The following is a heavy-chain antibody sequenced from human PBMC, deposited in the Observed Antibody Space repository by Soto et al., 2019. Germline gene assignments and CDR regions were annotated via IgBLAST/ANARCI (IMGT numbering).Heavy chain of an antibody. Sequence: PSETLSLTCTVSGGSISRGDFYWRWLSQTPGKGLEFIGSMYYSATTYYNPSLKSRVTIYVDTSKNQFTLKLISVTAAVTAVYYCAVVASTGNWFDPWGEGALVTVSS. CDR3: AVVASTGNWFDP. CDR2: MYYSATT. CDR1: GGSISRGDFY. D-gene: IGHD2-15*01. V-gene: IGHV4-39*01. J-gene: IGHJ5*02.